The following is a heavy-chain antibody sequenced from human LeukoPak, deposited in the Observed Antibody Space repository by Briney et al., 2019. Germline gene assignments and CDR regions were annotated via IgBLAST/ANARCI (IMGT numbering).Heavy chain of an antibody. CDR3: ARDWKKLLWFGELSDWFDP. V-gene: IGHV4-38-2*02. CDR1: GYSISSGYY. D-gene: IGHD3-10*01. J-gene: IGHJ5*02. Sequence: ASETLSLTCTVSGYSISSGYYWGWIRQPPGKGLEWIGSIYYSGSTYYNPSLKSRVTISVDTSKNQFSLKLSSVTAADTAVYYCARDWKKLLWFGELSDWFDPWGQGTLVTVSS. CDR2: IYYSGST.